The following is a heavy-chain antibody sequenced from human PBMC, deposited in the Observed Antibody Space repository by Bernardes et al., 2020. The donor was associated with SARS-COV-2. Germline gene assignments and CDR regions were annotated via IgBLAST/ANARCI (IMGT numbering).Heavy chain of an antibody. V-gene: IGHV3-53*01. CDR2: IYSGGST. CDR3: LLELVSGFDY. J-gene: IGHJ4*02. D-gene: IGHD1-7*01. CDR1: GFTVSSNY. Sequence: GGSLRLSCAASGFTVSSNYMSWVRQAPGKGLEWVSVIYSGGSTYYADSVKGRFTISRDSSKNTLYLQMNSLRAEDTAVYYCLLELVSGFDYWGQGTLVTVSS.